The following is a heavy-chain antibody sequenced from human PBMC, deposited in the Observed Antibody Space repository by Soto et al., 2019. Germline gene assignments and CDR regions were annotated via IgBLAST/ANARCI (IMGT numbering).Heavy chain of an antibody. V-gene: IGHV3-53*01. Sequence: QPGWSLRLSCASSVSSVTDNYIIWVRQAPGKGLEWVSLLYSGGRIYYTDSVKGRFTISRDTSKNMFYLQMNSLRTEDTAVYYCARSDREYAYGLNVWGQGTTVTVSS. CDR3: ARSDREYAYGLNV. J-gene: IGHJ6*02. CDR2: LYSGGRI. CDR1: VSSVTDNY.